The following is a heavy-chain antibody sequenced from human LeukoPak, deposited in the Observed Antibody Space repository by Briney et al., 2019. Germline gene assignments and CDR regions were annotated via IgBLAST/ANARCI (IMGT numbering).Heavy chain of an antibody. CDR2: IGNTGRSI. V-gene: IGHV3-48*03. J-gene: IGHJ4*02. D-gene: IGHD1-14*01. Sequence: GGSLRLSCAASGFRFSSYEMTWVRQAPGRGLEWVSYIGNTGRSIYYVDSVKGRFTVSRDNAKNSLYLQMNSLRAEDTAIYYCVRGDRYFFDYWGQGTLVTVSS. CDR3: VRGDRYFFDY. CDR1: GFRFSSYE.